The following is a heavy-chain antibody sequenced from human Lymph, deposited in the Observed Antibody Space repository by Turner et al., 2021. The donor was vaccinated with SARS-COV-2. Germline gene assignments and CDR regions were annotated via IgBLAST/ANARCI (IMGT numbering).Heavy chain of an antibody. CDR2: INPNSGGT. J-gene: IGHJ4*02. Sequence: QVHLVQSGAEVKKPGASVKVSCKASGSTFTDYYMPWVRQAPGQGLEWMGWINPNSGGTNYAQKFQGRVTMTRDTSISTAYMELRWLRSDDTAVYFCARGESIAVAGTQYFDYWGQGTLVTVSS. V-gene: IGHV1-2*02. D-gene: IGHD6-19*01. CDR1: GSTFTDYY. CDR3: ARGESIAVAGTQYFDY.